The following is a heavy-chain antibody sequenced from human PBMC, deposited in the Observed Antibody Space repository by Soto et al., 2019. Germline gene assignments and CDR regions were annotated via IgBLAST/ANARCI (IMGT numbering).Heavy chain of an antibody. CDR3: ASGRSDASGYFDY. J-gene: IGHJ4*02. D-gene: IGHD3-22*01. CDR2: ITPFNGNT. Sequence: ASVKVSCKGSGNTFTYVYLHWVRQAPGQALEWMGCITPFNGNTKYAQNFQDRVTFTGDTSLNTAYMELSSLRSDDTAMCYCASGRSDASGYFDYLGQGTLVTVSS. V-gene: IGHV1-45*02. CDR1: GNTFTYVY.